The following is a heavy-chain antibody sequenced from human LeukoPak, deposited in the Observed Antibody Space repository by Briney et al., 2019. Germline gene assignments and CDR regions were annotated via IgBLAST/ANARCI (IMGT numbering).Heavy chain of an antibody. CDR2: ISGSGGST. CDR1: GFTFSSYA. Sequence: GGSLRLSCAASGFTFSSYAMSWVRQAPGKGLEWVSAISGSGGSTYYADSVKGRFTISRDNSKNTLYLQMNSLRAEDTAVYYCAKVQQLWLQGDYYYYMDVWGKGTTVTVSS. V-gene: IGHV3-23*01. CDR3: AKVQQLWLQGDYYYYMDV. D-gene: IGHD5-18*01. J-gene: IGHJ6*03.